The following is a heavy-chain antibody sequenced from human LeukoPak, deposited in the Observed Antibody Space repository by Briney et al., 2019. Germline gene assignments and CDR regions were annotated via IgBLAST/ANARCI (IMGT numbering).Heavy chain of an antibody. CDR1: GGSISSYY. CDR2: IYYSGRT. J-gene: IGHJ4*02. Sequence: SETLSLTCTVSGGSISSYYWSWIRQPPGKGLEWIGYIYYSGRTNYNPSLKSRVTISVDTSKNQFSLKPSSVTAADTAVYYCARVLRGGNLDMLFDYWGQGTLVTVSP. V-gene: IGHV4-59*01. CDR3: ARVLRGGNLDMLFDY. D-gene: IGHD1-26*01.